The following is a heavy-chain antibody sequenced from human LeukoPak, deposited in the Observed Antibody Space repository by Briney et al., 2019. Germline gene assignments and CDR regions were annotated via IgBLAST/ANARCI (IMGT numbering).Heavy chain of an antibody. V-gene: IGHV3-9*01. CDR3: AKGGWGYYYGSGSYPQFDY. D-gene: IGHD3-10*01. Sequence: GGSLRLSCAASGFTFDDYAMHWVRQAPGKGLEWVSGISWNSGSIGYADSVNGRFTISRDNAKNSLYLQMNSLRAEDTALYYCAKGGWGYYYGSGSYPQFDYWGQGTLVTVSS. CDR2: ISWNSGSI. J-gene: IGHJ4*02. CDR1: GFTFDDYA.